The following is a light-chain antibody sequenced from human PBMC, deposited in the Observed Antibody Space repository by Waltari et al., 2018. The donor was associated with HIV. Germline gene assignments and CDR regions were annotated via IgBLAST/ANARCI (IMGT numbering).Light chain of an antibody. Sequence: QSVLTQPPSASGTPGQRVTISCFGGTSNVESNYVYWYQQVPGTTPKLLIYMNHARPSGVPVRFSGSKSGTSASLAVSGLRSEDEAAYYCAVWDDSLNGLVFGGGTKLTVL. CDR3: AVWDDSLNGLV. V-gene: IGLV1-47*01. CDR2: MNH. CDR1: TSNVESNY. J-gene: IGLJ2*01.